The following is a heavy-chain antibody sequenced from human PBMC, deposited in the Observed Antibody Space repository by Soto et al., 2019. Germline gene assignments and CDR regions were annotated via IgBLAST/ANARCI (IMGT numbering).Heavy chain of an antibody. D-gene: IGHD2-2*02. CDR3: ASYRCLKPSAFDI. Sequence: EVQLLESGGGLVQPGGSLRLSCAASGFTFTSYAMSLVRQAPGQVLEWVSAISGSGGSTYYADSVKGRFTISRDNSKNTLYLPMNSLRAEDTAVYYCASYRCLKPSAFDIWGQGTMVTVSS. CDR1: GFTFTSYA. CDR2: ISGSGGST. V-gene: IGHV3-23*01. J-gene: IGHJ3*02.